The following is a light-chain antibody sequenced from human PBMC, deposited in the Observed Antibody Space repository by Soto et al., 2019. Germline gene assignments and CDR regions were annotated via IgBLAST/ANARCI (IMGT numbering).Light chain of an antibody. CDR3: HQYGSSPLT. CDR2: AAS. CDR1: QSVRSNY. Sequence: EIVLTQSPGTLSLSPGERATLSCRASQSVRSNYLAWYQHKPGQAPRLLIYAASSRAAGIPDRFSGSGSGTEFTLTLSRLEPEDFAVFYCHQYGSSPLTFGQGTRLEIK. J-gene: IGKJ5*01. V-gene: IGKV3-20*01.